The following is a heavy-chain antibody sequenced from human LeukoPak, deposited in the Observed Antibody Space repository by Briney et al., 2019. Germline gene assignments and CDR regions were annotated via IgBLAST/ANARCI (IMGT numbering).Heavy chain of an antibody. D-gene: IGHD3-9*01. J-gene: IGHJ6*02. CDR2: IKSKTDGGTT. CDR3: TTDGNDILTGYYKEGYYGMDV. CDR1: GFTFSNAW. Sequence: PGGSLRLSCAASGFTFSNAWMSWVRQAPGKGLEWVGRIKSKTDGGTTDYAAPVKGRFTISRDDSKNTLYLQMNSLKTEDTAVYYCTTDGNDILTGYYKEGYYGMDVWGQGTTVTVSS. V-gene: IGHV3-15*01.